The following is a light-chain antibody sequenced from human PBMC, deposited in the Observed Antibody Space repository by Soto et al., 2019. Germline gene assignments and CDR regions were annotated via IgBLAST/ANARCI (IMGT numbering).Light chain of an antibody. V-gene: IGKV3D-15*01. CDR2: GAS. CDR3: QQYNNWPPIT. CDR1: QSVSSN. Sequence: ELVMTQSPATLSVSPGERATLSCRASQSVSSNLAWYQQKPCQAPRLLIYGASNRATGIPDRFSGSGSGTDFTPTISRLEPEDFAVYYCQQYNNWPPITFGQGTRLEIK. J-gene: IGKJ5*01.